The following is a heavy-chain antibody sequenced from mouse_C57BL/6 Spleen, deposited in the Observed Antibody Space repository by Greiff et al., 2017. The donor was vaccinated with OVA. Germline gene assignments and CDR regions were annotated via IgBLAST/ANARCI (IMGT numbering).Heavy chain of an antibody. D-gene: IGHD2-1*01. CDR2: IDPSDSYT. V-gene: IGHV1-69*01. CDR1: GYTFTSYW. J-gene: IGHJ4*01. CDR3: ASYGNYGRAMDY. Sequence: VQLQQPGAELVMPGASVKLSCKASGYTFTSYWMHWVKQRPGQGLEWIGEIDPSDSYTNYNQKFKGKSTLTVDKSSSTAYMQLSSLTSEDSAVYYCASYGNYGRAMDYWGQGTSVTVSS.